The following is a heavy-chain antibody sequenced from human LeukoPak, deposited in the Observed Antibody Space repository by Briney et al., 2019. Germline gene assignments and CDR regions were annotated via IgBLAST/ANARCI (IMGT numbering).Heavy chain of an antibody. D-gene: IGHD3-3*01. CDR1: GFPVRSRY. CDR3: ASLEGGPSDGR. J-gene: IGHJ4*02. Sequence: GGSLRLSCEVSGFPVRSRYMTWVRQPPGKGLECVAVIYSGGTTYHIDSVKGRFTISRDISKSTMYLEMNNLSVEDTATYYCASLEGGPSDGRWGQGTLVIVSS. CDR2: IYSGGTT. V-gene: IGHV3-53*01.